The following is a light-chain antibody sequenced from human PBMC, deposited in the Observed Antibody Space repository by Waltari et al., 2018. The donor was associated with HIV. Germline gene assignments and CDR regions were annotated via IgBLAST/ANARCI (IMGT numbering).Light chain of an antibody. CDR2: EVS. CDR1: SRDVGGYNY. V-gene: IGLV2-8*01. J-gene: IGLJ2*01. Sequence: QSALTQPPSASGSPGQSVTISCTGTSRDVGGYNYVSWYQQHPGKAPKLLIAEVSKRPSGVPDRFSGSKSGNTASLTGSGLQAEDEADYYCSSYAGSINVLCGGGTKLAVL. CDR3: SSYAGSINVL.